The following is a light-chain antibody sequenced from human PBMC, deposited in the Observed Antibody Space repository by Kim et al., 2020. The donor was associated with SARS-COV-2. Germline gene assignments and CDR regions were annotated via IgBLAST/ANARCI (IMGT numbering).Light chain of an antibody. CDR3: CSYAGSYTEV. V-gene: IGLV2-11*01. CDR1: SSDVGGYNY. CDR2: DVT. Sequence: GQSVTIPCTGTSSDVGGYNYVTWYQQHPGKAPKLMIYDVTKRPSGVPDRFSGSKSGNTASLTISGLQGEDEADYYCCSYAGSYTEVFGRGTQLTVL. J-gene: IGLJ2*01.